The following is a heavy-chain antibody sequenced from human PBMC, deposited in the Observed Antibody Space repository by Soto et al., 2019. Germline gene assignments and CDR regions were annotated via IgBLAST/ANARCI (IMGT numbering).Heavy chain of an antibody. V-gene: IGHV6-1*01. CDR2: TYYSSKWST. CDR3: TRALSGSYDS. J-gene: IGHJ5*01. Sequence: SQTLSLPCAISGDSVSSKSAAWNWIRQSPSRGLEWLGRTYYSSKWSTDYAVSVKSRITINPDTSNNQFSLQLNSVTPEDTAVYYCTRALSGSYDSWGPGTLVTVSS. D-gene: IGHD1-26*01. CDR1: GDSVSSKSAA.